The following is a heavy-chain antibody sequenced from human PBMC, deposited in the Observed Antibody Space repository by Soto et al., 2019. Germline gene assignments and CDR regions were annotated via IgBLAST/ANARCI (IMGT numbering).Heavy chain of an antibody. Sequence: GGSLRLSCAASGFTVSSNYMSWVRQAPGKGLEWVSVIYSGGSTYYADSVKGRFTISRDNSKNTLYLQMNSLRAEDTAVYYCARDSGYDFWSGYHDAFDIWGQGTMVTVSS. CDR2: IYSGGST. CDR1: GFTVSSNY. V-gene: IGHV3-66*01. J-gene: IGHJ3*02. D-gene: IGHD3-3*01. CDR3: ARDSGYDFWSGYHDAFDI.